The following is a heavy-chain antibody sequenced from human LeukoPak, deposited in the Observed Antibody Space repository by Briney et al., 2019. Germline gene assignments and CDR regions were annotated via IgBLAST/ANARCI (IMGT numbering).Heavy chain of an antibody. Sequence: PGGSLRLSCAASGLTFSSQAMGWVRQAPGKGLGWCSSIANSVGNTYYADSVKGRFTIHRDTYRKTLYMQMRSLRVEDTAVYYCAIRPTEVKGPFDYWGQGTLVTVSS. D-gene: IGHD4-23*01. CDR1: GLTFSSQA. CDR2: IANSVGNT. J-gene: IGHJ4*02. V-gene: IGHV3-23*01. CDR3: AIRPTEVKGPFDY.